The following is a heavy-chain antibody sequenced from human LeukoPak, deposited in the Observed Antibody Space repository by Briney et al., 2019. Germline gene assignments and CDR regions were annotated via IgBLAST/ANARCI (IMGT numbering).Heavy chain of an antibody. CDR3: AREMLDSGRLGDGAFDI. D-gene: IGHD1-26*01. V-gene: IGHV3-30-3*01. Sequence: PGGSLRLSCAASGFTFSSYAMHWVRQAPGKGLEWVAVISYDGSNKYYADSVKGRFTISRDNSKNTLYLQMNSLRAEDTAVYYCAREMLDSGRLGDGAFDIWGQGTMVTVSS. CDR2: ISYDGSNK. J-gene: IGHJ3*02. CDR1: GFTFSSYA.